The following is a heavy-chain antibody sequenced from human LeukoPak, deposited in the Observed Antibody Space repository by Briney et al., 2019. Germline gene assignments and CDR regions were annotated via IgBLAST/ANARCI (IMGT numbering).Heavy chain of an antibody. Sequence: ASVKVSCKASGYTFTSYDINWVRQATGQGREWMGWMNPNSGNTGYAQQFQGRVTMTRNASISTAYMELSSLRSEDTAVYYCARGGGYYDSSGYYYVLSLDYWGQGTLVTVSS. CDR1: GYTFTSYD. CDR2: MNPNSGNT. D-gene: IGHD3-22*01. V-gene: IGHV1-8*01. J-gene: IGHJ4*02. CDR3: ARGGGYYDSSGYYYVLSLDY.